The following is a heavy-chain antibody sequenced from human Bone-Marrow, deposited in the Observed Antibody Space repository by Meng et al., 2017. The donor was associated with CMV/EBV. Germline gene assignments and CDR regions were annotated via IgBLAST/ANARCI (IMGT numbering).Heavy chain of an antibody. CDR3: AKLLTSDPSDAFDI. D-gene: IGHD2-15*01. V-gene: IGHV3-30*02. Sequence: GESLKISCAASGFTFSSYGMHWVRQAPGKGLEWVAFLPYDGSNKYYADSVKGRFTISRDNSKNTLYLQMISLRAEDTAVYYCAKLLTSDPSDAFDIWGQGTMVTVSS. CDR1: GFTFSSYG. CDR2: LPYDGSNK. J-gene: IGHJ3*02.